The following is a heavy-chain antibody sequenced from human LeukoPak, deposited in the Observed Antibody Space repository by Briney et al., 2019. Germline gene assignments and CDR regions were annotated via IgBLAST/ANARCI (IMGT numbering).Heavy chain of an antibody. CDR1: GGSISSRSYY. CDR2: IYYSGST. CDR3: ARGLYGDRTRIPTGYLDY. J-gene: IGHJ4*02. Sequence: SETLSLTCTVSGGSISSRSYYWGWIRQPPGKGLEWIGSIYYSGSTYYSPSLKSRVTLSVDTSKNQFSLKLSSVTAADTAVYYCARGLYGDRTRIPTGYLDYWGQGTLVTVSS. V-gene: IGHV4-39*07. D-gene: IGHD2-21*02.